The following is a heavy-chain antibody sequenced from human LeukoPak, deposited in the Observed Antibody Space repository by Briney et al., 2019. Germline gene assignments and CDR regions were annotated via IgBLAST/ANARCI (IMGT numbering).Heavy chain of an antibody. Sequence: PSETLSLTYTVSNYSISSGYYWGWIRQPPGKGLEWIGSIDHSGSTYYNPSLKSRVTISVDTSKNQFSLKLTSVTAADTAVYYCARGGKWLYYFDYWDQGTLVTVSS. CDR3: ARGGKWLYYFDY. CDR2: IDHSGST. D-gene: IGHD6-19*01. J-gene: IGHJ4*02. CDR1: NYSISSGYY. V-gene: IGHV4-38-2*02.